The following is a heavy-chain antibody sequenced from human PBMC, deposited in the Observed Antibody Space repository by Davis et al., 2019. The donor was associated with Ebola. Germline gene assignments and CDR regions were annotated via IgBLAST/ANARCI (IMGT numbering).Heavy chain of an antibody. CDR3: ARGWLRSGLDV. CDR2: TYYKSKWYN. CDR1: GDSVSTAG. J-gene: IGHJ6*04. D-gene: IGHD5-12*01. V-gene: IGHV6-1*01. Sequence: PSETLSLTCAISGDSVSTAGWNWIRQSPSRGLEWLGRTYYKSKWYNDYAVSVKSRITINPDTSKNQFSLHLNSVTPEETAVYYCARGWLRSGLDVWGKGAAVIVSS.